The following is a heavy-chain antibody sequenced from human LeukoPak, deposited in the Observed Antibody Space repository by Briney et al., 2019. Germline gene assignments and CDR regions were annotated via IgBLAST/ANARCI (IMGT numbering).Heavy chain of an antibody. V-gene: IGHV4-59*01. CDR1: GGSISSYY. J-gene: IGHJ5*02. CDR2: IYYSGST. D-gene: IGHD4-17*01. CDR3: ARSYGDYAYNWFDP. Sequence: SETLSLTCTVSGGSISSYYWSWIRQLPGKGLEWIGYIYYSGSTNYNPSLKSRVAVSVDTSKNQFSLKLSSVTAADTAVYYCARSYGDYAYNWFDPWGQGTLVTVSS.